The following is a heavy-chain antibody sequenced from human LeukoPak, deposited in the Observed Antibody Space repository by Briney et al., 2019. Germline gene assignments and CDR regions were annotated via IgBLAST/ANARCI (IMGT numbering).Heavy chain of an antibody. D-gene: IGHD3-10*01. V-gene: IGHV4-59*01. CDR2: IYYSGST. Sequence: PSETLSLTCTVSGGSISSYYWSWIRQPPGKGLEWIGYIYYSGSTNYNPSLKSRVTISVDTSKNQFSLKLSSVTAADTAVYYCAKYAMARGVIDYWGQGTLVTVSS. CDR1: GGSISSYY. CDR3: AKYAMARGVIDY. J-gene: IGHJ4*02.